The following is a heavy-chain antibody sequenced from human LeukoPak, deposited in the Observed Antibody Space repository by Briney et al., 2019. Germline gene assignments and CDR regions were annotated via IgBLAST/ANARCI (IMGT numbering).Heavy chain of an antibody. CDR3: ARSSSGYSSGEANY. Sequence: SETLSLTCVVSGYSISSGYYWGWIRQPPGKGLEWIGSIYHSGSTYYNPSLKSRVTISVDTSKNQFSLKLSSVTAADTAVYYCARSSSGYSSGEANYWGQGTLVTVSS. D-gene: IGHD6-19*01. J-gene: IGHJ4*02. CDR2: IYHSGST. CDR1: GYSISSGYY. V-gene: IGHV4-38-2*01.